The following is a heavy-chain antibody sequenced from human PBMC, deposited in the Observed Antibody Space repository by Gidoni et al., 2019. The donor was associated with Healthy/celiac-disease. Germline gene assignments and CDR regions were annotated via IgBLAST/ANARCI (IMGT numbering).Heavy chain of an antibody. Sequence: EVQLVESGGGLVKPGGSLRLSCAASGFTFSSCWMSWVRQDPGKGLEWGANIKQDGREKYYVDSVKGRFTISRDNAKNSLYLQMNSLRAEDTAVYYCARVGYDYVWGSYDFLDYWGQGTLVTVSS. CDR3: ARVGYDYVWGSYDFLDY. J-gene: IGHJ4*02. CDR1: GFTFSSCW. D-gene: IGHD3-16*01. CDR2: IKQDGREK. V-gene: IGHV3-7*01.